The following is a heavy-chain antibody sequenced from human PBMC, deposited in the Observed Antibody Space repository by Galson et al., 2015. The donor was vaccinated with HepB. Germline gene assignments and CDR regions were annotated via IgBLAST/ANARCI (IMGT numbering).Heavy chain of an antibody. CDR3: TTYYDSSDQTAFDI. Sequence: SLRLSCAASGFTFSNAWMNWVRQAPGKGLEWVGRIKSKTDGGTTDYAAPVKGRFTISRDDSKNTLYLQMNSLKTEDTAVYYGTTYYDSSDQTAFDIWGQGTMVTVSP. CDR1: GFTFSNAW. CDR2: IKSKTDGGTT. D-gene: IGHD3-22*01. J-gene: IGHJ3*02. V-gene: IGHV3-15*07.